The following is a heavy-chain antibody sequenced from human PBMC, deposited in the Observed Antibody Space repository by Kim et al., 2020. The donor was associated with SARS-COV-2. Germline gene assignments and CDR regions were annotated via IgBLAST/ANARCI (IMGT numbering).Heavy chain of an antibody. J-gene: IGHJ4*02. Sequence: GGSLRLSCAASGFTFSSYGMHWVRQAPGKGLEWVALIWYDGNNKYYADSVKGRFTISRDNSKNTLYLQMNSLRAEDTAIYYCAKDSGYWGQGTLVTVSS. D-gene: IGHD7-27*01. CDR1: GFTFSSYG. CDR2: IWYDGNNK. CDR3: AKDSGY. V-gene: IGHV3-33*06.